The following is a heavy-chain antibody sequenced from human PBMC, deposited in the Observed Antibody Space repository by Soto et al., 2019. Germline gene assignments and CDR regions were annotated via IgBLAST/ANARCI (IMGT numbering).Heavy chain of an antibody. D-gene: IGHD3-9*01. CDR1: GSFISNGGYH. J-gene: IGHJ4*02. V-gene: IGHV4-31*03. Sequence: SETLSLTCTVSGSFISNGGYHWSWVRQHPGKGLEWIGYIYYSVSTYYNPSLKSRVTISVDTSKNQFSLKLSSVTAADTAVYYCARANSGHYDILTGPIDYWGQGTLVTVSS. CDR3: ARANSGHYDILTGPIDY. CDR2: IYYSVST.